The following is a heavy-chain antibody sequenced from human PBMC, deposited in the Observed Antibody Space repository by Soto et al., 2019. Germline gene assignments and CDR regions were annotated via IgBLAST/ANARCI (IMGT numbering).Heavy chain of an antibody. CDR2: ISGSGGST. D-gene: IGHD3-3*01. CDR1: GFTFSSYA. V-gene: IGHV3-23*01. J-gene: IGHJ4*02. CDR3: AKATIFGVVINPFVY. Sequence: GGSLRLSCAASGFTFSSYAMSWVRQAPGKGLEWVSAISGSGGSTYYADSVKGRFTISRDNSKNTLYLQMNSLRAEDTAVYYCAKATIFGVVINPFVYWGQGTLVTVSS.